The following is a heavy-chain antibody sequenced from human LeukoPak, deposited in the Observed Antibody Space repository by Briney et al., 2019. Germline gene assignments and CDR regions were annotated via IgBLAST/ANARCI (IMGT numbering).Heavy chain of an antibody. V-gene: IGHV3-30*03. D-gene: IGHD3-9*01. Sequence: PGGSLRLSCAASGFTFSSYGMHWVRQAPGKGLEWVAVISYDGSNKYYADSVKGRFTISRDNSKNTLYLQMNSLRAEDTAVYYCARNKYDILTGYFRRNNWFDPWGQGTLVTVSS. CDR3: ARNKYDILTGYFRRNNWFDP. CDR1: GFTFSSYG. J-gene: IGHJ5*02. CDR2: ISYDGSNK.